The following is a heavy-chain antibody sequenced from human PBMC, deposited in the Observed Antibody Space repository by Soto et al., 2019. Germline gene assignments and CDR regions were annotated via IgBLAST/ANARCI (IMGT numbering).Heavy chain of an antibody. J-gene: IGHJ4*02. CDR1: GFTLSSYA. CDR2: ISGSGGST. D-gene: IGHD6-13*01. Sequence: GGSLRLSCEASGFTLSSYAMSWVRQAPGKGLEWVSAISGSGGSTYYADSVKGRFTISRDNSKNTLYLQMNSLRAEDTAVYYCARRIAAAGADYWGQGTLVTVSS. CDR3: ARRIAAAGADY. V-gene: IGHV3-23*01.